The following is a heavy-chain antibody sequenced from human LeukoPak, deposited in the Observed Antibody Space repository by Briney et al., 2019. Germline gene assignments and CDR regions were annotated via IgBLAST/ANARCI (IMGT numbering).Heavy chain of an antibody. V-gene: IGHV4-39*01. Sequence: SETLTLTCTVSGSSISSITYSWGRIRQPPGKGLEWIGSSYNSGSTDYNPSLKSRVSIFVDTSKNQLSLHLSSVTAADTAVYYCARRHSGSYYGKHWFDPWGQGTLVTVSS. CDR3: ARRHSGSYYGKHWFDP. CDR2: SYNSGST. J-gene: IGHJ5*02. D-gene: IGHD1-26*01. CDR1: GSSISSITYS.